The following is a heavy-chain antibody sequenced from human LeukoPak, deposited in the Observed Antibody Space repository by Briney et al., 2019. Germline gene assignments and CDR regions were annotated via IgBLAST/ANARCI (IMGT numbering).Heavy chain of an antibody. V-gene: IGHV4-59*13. J-gene: IGHJ6*03. CDR2: VYHNGRT. CDR3: ARRRAESSGPSFYYFYMDV. D-gene: IGHD2-8*02. Sequence: SETLSLSCSVSGGSISGYYWSWIRQLPGERLEWIGFVYHNGRTTYNPSLGNRVTISVDTSRNQVSLNLRFVTAADTALYFCARRRAESSGPSFYYFYMDVWGKGTTVSVSS. CDR1: GGSISGYY.